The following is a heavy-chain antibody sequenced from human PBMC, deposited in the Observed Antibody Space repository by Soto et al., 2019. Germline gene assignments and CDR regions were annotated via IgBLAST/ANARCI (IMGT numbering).Heavy chain of an antibody. CDR3: ARLTPRIVVVPAAPRYAFDI. CDR2: IYYSGST. CDR1: GGSISSYY. V-gene: IGHV4-59*08. J-gene: IGHJ3*02. D-gene: IGHD2-2*01. Sequence: PSETLSLTCTVSGGSISSYYWSWIRQPPGKGLEWIGYIYYSGSTNYNPSLKSRVTISVDTSKNQFSLKLSSVTAADTAVYYCARLTPRIVVVPAAPRYAFDIWGQGTMVTVSS.